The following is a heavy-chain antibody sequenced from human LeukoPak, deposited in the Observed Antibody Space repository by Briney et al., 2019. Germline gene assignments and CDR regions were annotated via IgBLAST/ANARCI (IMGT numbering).Heavy chain of an antibody. CDR1: GFTFSSYG. CDR3: ASSVPAASGYYYYYYMDV. J-gene: IGHJ6*03. Sequence: GGSLRLSCAASGFTFSSYGMSWVRQAPGKGLEWVSAISGSGGSTYYADSVKGRFTISRDNSKNTLYLQMNSLRAEDTAVYYCASSVPAASGYYYYYYMDVWGKGTTVTISS. CDR2: ISGSGGST. V-gene: IGHV3-23*01. D-gene: IGHD2-2*01.